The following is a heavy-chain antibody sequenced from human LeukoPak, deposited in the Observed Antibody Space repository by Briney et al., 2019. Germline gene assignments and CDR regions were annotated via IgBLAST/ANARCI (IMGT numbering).Heavy chain of an antibody. V-gene: IGHV3-21*01. J-gene: IGHJ4*02. D-gene: IGHD3-9*01. CDR1: RVTFSGYN. CDR3: ARALYYDILTGYQTHTYYFDY. CDR2: ISSRSSDI. Sequence: GGSLRLSCTASRVTFSGYNMNWVRQAPGKGLEWVSSISSRSSDIYYADSVKGRFTISRDNAKNSLYLQMSSLRAEDTAVYYCARALYYDILTGYQTHTYYFDYWGQGTLVTVSS.